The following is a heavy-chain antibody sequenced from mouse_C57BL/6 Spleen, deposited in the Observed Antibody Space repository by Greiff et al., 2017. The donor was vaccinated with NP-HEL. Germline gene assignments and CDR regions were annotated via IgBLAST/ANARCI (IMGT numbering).Heavy chain of an antibody. CDR1: GYTFTDYY. CDR2: INPNNGGT. CDR3: ARGWLREKYFDY. V-gene: IGHV1-26*01. Sequence: EVQLQQSGPELVKPGASVKISCKASGYTFTDYYMNWVKQSHGKSLEWIGDINPNNGGTSYNQKFKGKATLTVDKSSSTAYMELRSLTSEDSAVYYCARGWLREKYFDYWGQGTTLTVSS. J-gene: IGHJ2*01. D-gene: IGHD2-3*01.